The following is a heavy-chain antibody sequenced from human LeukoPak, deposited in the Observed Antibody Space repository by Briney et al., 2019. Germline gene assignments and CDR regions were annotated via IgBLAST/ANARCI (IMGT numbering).Heavy chain of an antibody. V-gene: IGHV3-30*04. Sequence: GRSPRLSCAASGFTFSSYAMHWVRQAPGKGLEWVAVISYDGSNKYYADSVKGRFTISRDNSKNTLYLQMNSLRAEDTAVYYCAREDDILTGPFDYWGQGTLVTVSS. J-gene: IGHJ4*02. CDR2: ISYDGSNK. CDR3: AREDDILTGPFDY. CDR1: GFTFSSYA. D-gene: IGHD3-9*01.